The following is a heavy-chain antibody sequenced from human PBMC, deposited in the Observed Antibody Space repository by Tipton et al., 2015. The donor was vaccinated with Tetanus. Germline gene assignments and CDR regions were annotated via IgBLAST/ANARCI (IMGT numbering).Heavy chain of an antibody. D-gene: IGHD1-26*01. Sequence: SLRLSCAASGFTFDDYAMHWVRQAPGKGLEWVSGISWNSGSIGYADSVKGRFTISRDNAKNSLYLQMNSLRAEDTALYYCAKGSYWGVDYYYGMDVWGQGTTVTVSS. V-gene: IGHV3-9*01. CDR2: ISWNSGSI. J-gene: IGHJ6*02. CDR3: AKGSYWGVDYYYGMDV. CDR1: GFTFDDYA.